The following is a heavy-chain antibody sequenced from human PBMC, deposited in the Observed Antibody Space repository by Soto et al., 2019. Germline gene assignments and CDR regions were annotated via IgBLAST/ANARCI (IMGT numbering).Heavy chain of an antibody. Sequence: EEQLLESGGGLVQPGESLRLSCAASGFTFSSSAMNWVRQAPGKGLEWVSIISDSGSRTYYADSVRGRFTISRDNSKNTLYLQMNSLRAEDTALYYCAKSLNINWKNWFDPWGQGTLVNVSS. CDR3: AKSLNINWKNWFDP. D-gene: IGHD1-1*01. V-gene: IGHV3-23*01. CDR1: GFTFSSSA. CDR2: ISDSGSRT. J-gene: IGHJ5*02.